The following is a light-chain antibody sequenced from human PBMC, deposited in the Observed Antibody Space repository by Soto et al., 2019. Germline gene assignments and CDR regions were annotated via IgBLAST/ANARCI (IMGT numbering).Light chain of an antibody. CDR3: QQRSNWPPIT. CDR2: GAS. Sequence: EMVMTQSPATLSVSPGGRATLSCRASQSISGTLAWYQQKPGQAPRLLIYGASTRAAGFPARFSGSGSGTDFTLTISSLEPEDFAVYYCQQRSNWPPITFGQGTRLEIK. J-gene: IGKJ5*01. CDR1: QSISGT. V-gene: IGKV3-11*01.